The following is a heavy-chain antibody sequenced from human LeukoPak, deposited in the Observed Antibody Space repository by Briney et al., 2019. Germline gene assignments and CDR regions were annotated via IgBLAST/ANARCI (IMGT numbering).Heavy chain of an antibody. CDR1: GFTFSSYW. J-gene: IGHJ3*02. Sequence: GGSLRLSCAASGFTFSSYWMSWVRQAPGKGLEWVANIKQDGSEKYYVDSVKGRFTISRDNAKNSLYLQMNSLRAEDTAVYYRARPVGYCSSTSCYNAFDIWGQGTMVTVSS. V-gene: IGHV3-7*01. D-gene: IGHD2-2*02. CDR2: IKQDGSEK. CDR3: ARPVGYCSSTSCYNAFDI.